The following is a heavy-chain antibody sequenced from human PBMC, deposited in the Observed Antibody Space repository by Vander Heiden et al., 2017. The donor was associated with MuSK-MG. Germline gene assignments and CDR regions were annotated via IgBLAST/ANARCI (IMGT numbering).Heavy chain of an antibody. CDR2: IFSNDQK. Sequence: QLTLKSSGPVLVEPTETLTLTCPVSGFSLSNARMGVSWFRQPPGKSLEWLAHIFSNDQKPYSTSLKRRPPISKDTSKSQVGLTMPNMDPVDTATYYCARTGYSYGWGHYYYYYYYMDVWGKGTTVTVSS. CDR1: GFSLSNARMG. D-gene: IGHD5-18*01. J-gene: IGHJ6*03. V-gene: IGHV2-26*01. CDR3: ARTGYSYGWGHYYYYYYYMDV.